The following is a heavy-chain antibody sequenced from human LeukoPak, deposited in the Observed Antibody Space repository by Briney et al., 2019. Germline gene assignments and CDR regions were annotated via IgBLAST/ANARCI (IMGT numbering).Heavy chain of an antibody. Sequence: GGSLRLSCAASGFTFSSYAMHWVRQAPGKGLEWVAVISYDGSNKNCADSVKARFTISRDNSKNTLYLQMNSLRAEDTAVYYCAKNWWYGDYGMGVWGQGTTVTVSS. V-gene: IGHV3-30-3*02. J-gene: IGHJ6*02. CDR3: AKNWWYGDYGMGV. CDR2: ISYDGSNK. CDR1: GFTFSSYA. D-gene: IGHD2-15*01.